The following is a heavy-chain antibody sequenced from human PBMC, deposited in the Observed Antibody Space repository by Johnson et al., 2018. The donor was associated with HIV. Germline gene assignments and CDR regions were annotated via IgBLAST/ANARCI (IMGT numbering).Heavy chain of an antibody. V-gene: IGHV3-49*03. J-gene: IGHJ3*02. Sequence: VHLVESGGGLVQPGRSLRLSCTTSGFTFGDYAMSWFRQAPGKGLEWVGFIRNKAYGGTTEYAASVKGRFTISRNNAKNSLYLQMNSLRGEDTAVYYCAKASHWAFDIWGQGTMVTVSS. D-gene: IGHD1-1*01. CDR2: IRNKAYGGTT. CDR3: AKASHWAFDI. CDR1: GFTFGDYA.